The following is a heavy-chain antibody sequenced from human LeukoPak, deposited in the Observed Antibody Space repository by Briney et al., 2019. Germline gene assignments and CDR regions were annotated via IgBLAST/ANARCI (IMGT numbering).Heavy chain of an antibody. V-gene: IGHV3-30*02. CDR1: GFTFSSYG. Sequence: GGSLRLSCAASGFTFSSYGMHWVRQAPGKGLEWVAFIRYDGSNKYYADSVKGRFTISRDNSKNTLYLQMNSLRAEDTAVYYCAKPSGSYWPVLDYWGQGTLVTVSS. J-gene: IGHJ4*01. D-gene: IGHD1-26*01. CDR3: AKPSGSYWPVLDY. CDR2: IRYDGSNK.